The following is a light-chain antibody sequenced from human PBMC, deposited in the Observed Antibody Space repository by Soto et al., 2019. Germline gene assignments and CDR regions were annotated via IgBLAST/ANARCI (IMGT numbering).Light chain of an antibody. CDR3: CSFAGNDILI. Sequence: QSVLTQPRSVSGSPGQSVTISCTGTSSDVGAYNYVSWYQRHPGKAPKLIISDVTNRPSGVPDRFSGSKSGNTASLTISGLQAEDEADYDCCSFAGNDILIFGGGTKLTVL. J-gene: IGLJ2*01. V-gene: IGLV2-11*01. CDR1: SSDVGAYNY. CDR2: DVT.